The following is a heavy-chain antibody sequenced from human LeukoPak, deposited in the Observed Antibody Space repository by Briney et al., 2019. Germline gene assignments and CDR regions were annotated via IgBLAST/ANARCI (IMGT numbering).Heavy chain of an antibody. CDR2: IWYDGSNK. D-gene: IGHD5-18*01. V-gene: IGHV3-33*01. J-gene: IGHJ4*02. Sequence: PGRSLRLSCAASGFTFSSYGMHWVRQAPGKGLEWVAVIWYDGSNKYYADSVKGRFTISRDNSKNTLYLQMNSLGAEDTAVYYCAMWIQVWKFDYWGQGTLVTVSS. CDR3: AMWIQVWKFDY. CDR1: GFTFSSYG.